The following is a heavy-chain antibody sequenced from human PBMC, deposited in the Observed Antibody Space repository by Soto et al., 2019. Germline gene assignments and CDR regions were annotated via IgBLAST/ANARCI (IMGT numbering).Heavy chain of an antibody. CDR1: GGSISSGGYY. CDR3: ASSDGVYDILTGYYPKAIDY. D-gene: IGHD3-9*01. J-gene: IGHJ4*02. V-gene: IGHV4-31*03. CDR2: IYYSGST. Sequence: SETLSLTCTFSGGSISSGGYYWSWIRQHPGKGLEWIGYIYYSGSTYYNPSLKSRVTISVDTSKNQFSLKLSSVTAADTAVYYCASSDGVYDILTGYYPKAIDYWGQGTLVTVSS.